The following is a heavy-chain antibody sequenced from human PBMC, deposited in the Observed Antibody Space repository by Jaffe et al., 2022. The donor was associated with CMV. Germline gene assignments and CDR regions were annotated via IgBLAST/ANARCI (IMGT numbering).Heavy chain of an antibody. CDR2: ISYDGSNK. CDR1: GFTFSSYG. Sequence: QVQLVESGGGVVQPGRSLRLSCAASGFTFSSYGMHWVRQAPGKGLEWVAVISYDGSNKYYADSVKGRFTISRDNSKNTLYLQMNSLRAEDTAVYYCAKGRVPIAVAGIAFDYWGQGTLVTVSS. J-gene: IGHJ4*02. V-gene: IGHV3-30*18. CDR3: AKGRVPIAVAGIAFDY. D-gene: IGHD6-19*01.